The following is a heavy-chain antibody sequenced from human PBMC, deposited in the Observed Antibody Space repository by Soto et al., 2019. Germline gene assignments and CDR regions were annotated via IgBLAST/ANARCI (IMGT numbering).Heavy chain of an antibody. CDR3: ARTATGTTSFDY. CDR1: GFTFSSYS. D-gene: IGHD1-7*01. Sequence: EVQLVESGGGLIKPGGSLRLSCAASGFTFSSYSMNWVRQAPGKGLEWVSSISSSSSYIYYADSVKGRFTISRDNAKNSLYLQMNSLRAEDTAVYYCARTATGTTSFDYWGQGTLVTVSS. J-gene: IGHJ4*02. CDR2: ISSSSSYI. V-gene: IGHV3-21*01.